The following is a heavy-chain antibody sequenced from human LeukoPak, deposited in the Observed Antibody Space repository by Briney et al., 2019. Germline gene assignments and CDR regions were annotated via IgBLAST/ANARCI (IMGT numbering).Heavy chain of an antibody. V-gene: IGHV1-46*01. Sequence: PGASVKVSCKASGYTFTSYYMHWVRQAPGQGLEWMGIINPSGGSTSYAQKFQGRVTMTRDMSTSTVYMELSSLRSEDTAVYYCARLSGTLMVSLSIDVWGKGTTVSVSS. J-gene: IGHJ6*04. CDR1: GYTFTSYY. CDR3: ARLSGTLMVSLSIDV. D-gene: IGHD2-8*01. CDR2: INPSGGST.